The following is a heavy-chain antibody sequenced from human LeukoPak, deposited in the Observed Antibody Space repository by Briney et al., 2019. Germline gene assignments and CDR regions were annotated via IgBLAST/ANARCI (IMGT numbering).Heavy chain of an antibody. Sequence: SVKVSCKTSGGTFSNISWVRQAPGQGLEWMGGIIPIFGTANYAQKFQGRVTITADESTSTAYMELRGLTSEDTAVYYCARQWPKSSGYYLFDYWGQGTLVTVSS. V-gene: IGHV1-69*13. J-gene: IGHJ4*02. CDR2: IIPIFGTA. D-gene: IGHD3-22*01. CDR3: ARQWPKSSGYYLFDY. CDR1: GGTFSN.